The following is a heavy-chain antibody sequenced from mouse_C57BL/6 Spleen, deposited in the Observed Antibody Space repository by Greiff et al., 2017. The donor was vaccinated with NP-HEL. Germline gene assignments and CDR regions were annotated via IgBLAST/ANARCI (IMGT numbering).Heavy chain of an antibody. D-gene: IGHD2-5*01. CDR2: ISSGSSTI. CDR1: GFTFSDYG. CDR3: ARDSNYSWDY. J-gene: IGHJ4*01. V-gene: IGHV5-17*01. Sequence: EVKLLESGGGLVKPGGSLKLSCAASGFTFSDYGMHWVRQAPEKGLEWVAYISSGSSTIYYADTVKGRFTISRDNAKNTLFLQMTSLRSEDTAMYYCARDSNYSWDYWGQGTSVTVSS.